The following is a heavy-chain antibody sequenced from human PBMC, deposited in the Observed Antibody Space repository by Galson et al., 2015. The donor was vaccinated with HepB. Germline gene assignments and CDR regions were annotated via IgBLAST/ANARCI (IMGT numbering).Heavy chain of an antibody. J-gene: IGHJ5*02. CDR2: ISDSSTFV. V-gene: IGHV3-21*01. CDR1: GVAFKADA. D-gene: IGHD3-10*01. CDR3: ARDLLNPENYYGSGSYPKWFDP. Sequence: PRLSCAASGVAFKADAMNWGRQAAGKGLEWVSSISDSSTFVYDEDSVSGRVTISRDDSKNSLYLQMNSLRAEDTAVYYCARDLLNPENYYGSGSYPKWFDPWGQGTLVTVSS.